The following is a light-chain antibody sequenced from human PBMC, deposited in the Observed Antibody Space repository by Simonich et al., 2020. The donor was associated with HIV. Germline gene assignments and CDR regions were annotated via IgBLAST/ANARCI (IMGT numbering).Light chain of an antibody. J-gene: IGLJ2*01. Sequence: SYELTQPPSVSVSPGQTARITCSGDAFPMKYAYWYHQKPVQAPVLLIYKDSERPSGFPERFSGSSSGTTVTLTISGVQAEDEADYYCQSADSSGTYVVFGGGTKLTVL. CDR3: QSADSSGTYVV. V-gene: IGLV3-25*03. CDR2: KDS. CDR1: AFPMKY.